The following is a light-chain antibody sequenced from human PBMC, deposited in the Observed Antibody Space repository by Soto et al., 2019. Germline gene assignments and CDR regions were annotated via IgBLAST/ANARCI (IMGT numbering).Light chain of an antibody. Sequence: IQMTQSPSSLSASVGARVTITCRASQTINNNLNWYQQKPGKAPKLLIYGASSLQSGVPSRFSGSGSGTDFTLTISSLQPEDFATYYCQQSYSTPWTFGQGTKVDIK. CDR1: QTINNN. CDR2: GAS. J-gene: IGKJ1*01. CDR3: QQSYSTPWT. V-gene: IGKV1-39*01.